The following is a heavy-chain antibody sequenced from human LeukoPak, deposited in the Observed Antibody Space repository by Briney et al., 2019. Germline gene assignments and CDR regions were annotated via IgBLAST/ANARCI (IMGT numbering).Heavy chain of an antibody. V-gene: IGHV4-34*01. J-gene: IGHJ6*03. CDR3: ARHRRAVAADYYYYMDV. D-gene: IGHD6-19*01. Sequence: PSETLSLTCAVYGGSFSGYYWSWIRQPPGKGLEWIGEINHSGSTNYNPSLKSRVTISVDTSKNQFSLKLSSVTAADTAVYYCARHRRAVAADYYYYMDVWGKGTTVTISS. CDR1: GGSFSGYY. CDR2: INHSGST.